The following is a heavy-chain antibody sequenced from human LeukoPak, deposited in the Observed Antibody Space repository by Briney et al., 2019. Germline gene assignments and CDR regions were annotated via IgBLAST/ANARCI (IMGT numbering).Heavy chain of an antibody. CDR2: IYYSGKT. CDR3: ARVRGYSYDSSDFDY. CDR1: GDSISYYY. J-gene: IGHJ4*02. V-gene: IGHV4-59*12. D-gene: IGHD5-18*01. Sequence: SETLSLTCTVSGDSISYYYWSWIRQPPGKGLEWIGKIYYSGKTNYNPSLKSRVTISVDTSKNQFSLKLSSVTAADTAVYYCARVRGYSYDSSDFDYWGQGTLVTVSS.